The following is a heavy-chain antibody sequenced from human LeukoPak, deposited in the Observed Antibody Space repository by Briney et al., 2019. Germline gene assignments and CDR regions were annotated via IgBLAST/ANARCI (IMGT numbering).Heavy chain of an antibody. CDR2: FDPEDDET. D-gene: IGHD4-17*01. CDR3: ATGDALTWYGDFFDY. CDR1: GCTLTELS. J-gene: IGHJ4*02. Sequence: ASVKVSCKVSGCTLTELSMHWVRQAPGKGLEWIGGFDPEDDETIYAQKFQGRVTMTEDTSTDTAYMELSSLRSEDTAVYYCATGDALTWYGDFFDYWGQGTLVTVSS. V-gene: IGHV1-24*01.